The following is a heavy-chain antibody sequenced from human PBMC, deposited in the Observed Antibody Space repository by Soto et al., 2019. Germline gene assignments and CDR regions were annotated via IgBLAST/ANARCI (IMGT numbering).Heavy chain of an antibody. D-gene: IGHD6-13*01. CDR3: ARRKKGSSSWFDP. V-gene: IGHV4-39*01. CDR2: IYYSGST. Sequence: SETLSLTCTVSGGSISSSSYYWGWIRQPPGKGLEWIGSIYYSGSTYYNPSLKSRVTISVDTSKNQFSLKLSSVTAADTAVYYCARRKKGSSSWFDPWGQGTLVTVSS. CDR1: GGSISSSSYY. J-gene: IGHJ5*02.